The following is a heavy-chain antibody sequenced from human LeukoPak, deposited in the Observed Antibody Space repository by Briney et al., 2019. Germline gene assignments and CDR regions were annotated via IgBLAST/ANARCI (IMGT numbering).Heavy chain of an antibody. CDR3: ARLDPRIGYCSGGSCYSAYDY. CDR1: GYTFTSYG. Sequence: ASVKVSCKASGYTFTSYGISWVRQAPGQGLEWMGWISAYNGNTNYAQKLQGRVTMTTDTSTSTAYMELRSLRSDDTAVYYCARLDPRIGYCSGGSCYSAYDYWGQGTLVTVSS. V-gene: IGHV1-18*01. CDR2: ISAYNGNT. J-gene: IGHJ4*02. D-gene: IGHD2-15*01.